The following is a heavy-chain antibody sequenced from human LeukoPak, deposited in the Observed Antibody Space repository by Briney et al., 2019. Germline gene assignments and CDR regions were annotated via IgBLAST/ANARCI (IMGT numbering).Heavy chain of an antibody. Sequence: SETLSLTCAVYGGSFSCYYWSWILHPPPKRLEWMGDIKPSGSINYSPSPKGRVTKSVDTSKNQSSLKLNSVTAADTAVYYCARRYNWDSAFDIWGQGTMATVSS. CDR2: IKPSGSI. V-gene: IGHV4-34*01. CDR3: ARRYNWDSAFDI. D-gene: IGHD1-7*01. J-gene: IGHJ3*02. CDR1: GGSFSCYY.